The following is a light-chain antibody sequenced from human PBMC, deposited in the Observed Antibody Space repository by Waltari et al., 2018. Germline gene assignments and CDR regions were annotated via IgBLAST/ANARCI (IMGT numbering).Light chain of an antibody. CDR2: EVN. Sequence: QSGLTQPASVSGSPGQSITISCTGTSRDVGNYNLVPWYQQYPGKAPQPMVYEVNKRTSGVSDRFSGSKSGNTASLTIYGLQSEDEADYYCCSYAGLGIYVFGTGTKVTVL. CDR1: SRDVGNYNL. V-gene: IGLV2-23*02. J-gene: IGLJ1*01. CDR3: CSYAGLGIYV.